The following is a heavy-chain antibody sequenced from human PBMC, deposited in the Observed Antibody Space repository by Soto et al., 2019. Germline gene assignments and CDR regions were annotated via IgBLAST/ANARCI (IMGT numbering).Heavy chain of an antibody. V-gene: IGHV3-74*01. D-gene: IGHD4-17*01. CDR1: GFTFSSYW. J-gene: IGHJ6*02. Sequence: PGGSLRLSCAASGFTFSSYWMHWVRQAPGKGLVWVSRINSDGSSTSYADSVKGRFTISRDNAKNTLYLQMNSLRAEDTAVYYCARVLRLDYGDYVRWLYYYGTDAWGQGTTVTVSS. CDR3: ARVLRLDYGDYVRWLYYYGTDA. CDR2: INSDGSST.